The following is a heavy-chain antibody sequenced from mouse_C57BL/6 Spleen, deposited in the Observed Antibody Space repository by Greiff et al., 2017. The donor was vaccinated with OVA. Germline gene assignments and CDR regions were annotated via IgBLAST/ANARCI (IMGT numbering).Heavy chain of an antibody. Sequence: EVHLVESGPGLVKPSQSLSLTCSVTGYSITSGYYWNWIRQFPGNKLEWMGYISYDGSNNYNPSLKNRISITRDTSKNQFFLKLNSVTTEDTATYYCAREGGNHYFDYWGQGTTLTVSS. CDR1: GYSITSGYY. CDR2: ISYDGSN. D-gene: IGHD1-1*02. CDR3: AREGGNHYFDY. J-gene: IGHJ2*01. V-gene: IGHV3-6*01.